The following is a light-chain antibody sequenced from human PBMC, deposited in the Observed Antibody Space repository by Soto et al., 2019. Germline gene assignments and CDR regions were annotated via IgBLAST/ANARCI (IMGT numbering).Light chain of an antibody. CDR3: QQYGSSPT. Sequence: EIVLTQSPGTLSLSPGERATLSCRASQSVRTSYLAWYKQKPGQAPSLLIYGAYSRATGIPDRFSGSGSGTDCTLTISSLEPDDCAVYYCQQYGSSPTFGQGTKVEIK. J-gene: IGKJ1*01. CDR2: GAY. V-gene: IGKV3-20*01. CDR1: QSVRTSY.